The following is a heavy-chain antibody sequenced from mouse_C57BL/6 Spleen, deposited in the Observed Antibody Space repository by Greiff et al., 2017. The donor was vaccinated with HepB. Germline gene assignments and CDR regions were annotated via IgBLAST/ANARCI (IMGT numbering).Heavy chain of an antibody. D-gene: IGHD1-1*01. V-gene: IGHV5-4*01. J-gene: IGHJ3*01. CDR1: GFTFSSYA. CDR2: ISDGGSYT. CDR3: ARERGYYYGSSPAWFAY. Sequence: EVQGVESGGGLVKPGGSLKLSCAASGFTFSSYAMSWVRQTPEKRLEWVATISDGGSYTYYPDNVKGRFTISRDNAKNNLYLQMSHLKSEDTAMYYCARERGYYYGSSPAWFAYWGQGTLVTVSA.